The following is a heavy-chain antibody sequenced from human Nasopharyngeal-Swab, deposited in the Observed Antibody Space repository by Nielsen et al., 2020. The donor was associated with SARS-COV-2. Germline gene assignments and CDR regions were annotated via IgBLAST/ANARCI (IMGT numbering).Heavy chain of an antibody. CDR2: INHSGST. D-gene: IGHD1/OR15-1a*01. CDR1: GGSFSGYY. J-gene: IGHJ5*02. CDR3: ASQPGTANNGANWFDP. Sequence: GSLRLSCAVYGGSFSGYYWSWIRQPPGKGLEWIGEINHSGSTNYNPSLKSRVTISVDTSKNQFSLKLSSVTAADTAVYYCASQPGTANNGANWFDPWGQGTPVTVSS. V-gene: IGHV4-34*01.